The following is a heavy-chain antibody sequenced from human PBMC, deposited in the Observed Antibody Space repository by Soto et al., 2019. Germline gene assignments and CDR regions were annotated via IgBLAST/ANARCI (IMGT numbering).Heavy chain of an antibody. CDR3: AREAGSGYCPSTRYYGMDV. Sequence: GGSLRLSCAASGFTVSVNYMSWVRQAPGKGLEWVSVIYSGGSGGSTYYADSVKGRFTISRDNSKNTLYLQMNSLRAEDTAVYYCAREAGSGYCPSTRYYGMDVWGQGTTVTVSS. V-gene: IGHV3-66*01. CDR2: IYSGGSGGST. CDR1: GFTVSVNY. D-gene: IGHD6-19*01. J-gene: IGHJ6*02.